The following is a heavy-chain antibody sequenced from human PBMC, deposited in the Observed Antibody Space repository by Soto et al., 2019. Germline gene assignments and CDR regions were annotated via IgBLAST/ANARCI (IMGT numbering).Heavy chain of an antibody. CDR2: ISYDVNKK. D-gene: IGHD6-25*01. V-gene: IGHV3-30*18. CDR3: AKEDQRLALDY. J-gene: IGHJ4*02. Sequence: HVHLVESGGGGVQPGRSVRLSCAASGFTFSTFAMHWVRQAPGKGLAWVAVISYDVNKKYYAAYVKGLFSISRDNAKNTVYLQMNSLRAEDTAVYYSAKEDQRLALDYWGQGTLVTVSS. CDR1: GFTFSTFA.